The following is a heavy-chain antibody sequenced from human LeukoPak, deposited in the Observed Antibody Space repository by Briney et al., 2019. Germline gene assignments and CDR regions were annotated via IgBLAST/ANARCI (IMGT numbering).Heavy chain of an antibody. CDR2: IIPIFGTA. CDR1: GGTFSSYA. V-gene: IGHV1-69*13. J-gene: IGHJ6*03. D-gene: IGHD3-22*01. Sequence: SVKVSCKASGGTFSSYAISWVRQAPGQGLEWMGGIIPIFGTANYAQKFQGRVTITADESTSTAYMELSGLRSEDTAVYYCAREMYYYDSSGYRNEAADYYYYYMDVWGKGTTVTISS. CDR3: AREMYYYDSSGYRNEAADYYYYYMDV.